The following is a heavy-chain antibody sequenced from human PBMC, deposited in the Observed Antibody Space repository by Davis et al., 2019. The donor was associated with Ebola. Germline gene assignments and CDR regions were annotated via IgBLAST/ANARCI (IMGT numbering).Heavy chain of an antibody. V-gene: IGHV3-23*01. J-gene: IGHJ4*02. CDR1: GFAFNTYA. CDR3: AKDPGRSPQSPLDY. Sequence: GESLKISCAASGFAFNTYAMTWVRQPPGKGLNWVSTISGSDAGTYYADSVKGRFTISRDNSKNMLYLQMNSLRAEDTAVYYRAKDPGRSPQSPLDYWGQGTLVTVSS. CDR2: ISGSDAGT.